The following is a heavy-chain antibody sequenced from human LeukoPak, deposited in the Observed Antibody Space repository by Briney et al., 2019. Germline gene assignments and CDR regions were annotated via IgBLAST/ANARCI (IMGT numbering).Heavy chain of an antibody. J-gene: IGHJ5*02. CDR1: GFTFSSYS. CDR3: ARRGIVATIGGNWFDP. Sequence: GGSLRLSCAASGFTFSSYSMNWVRHAPGKGLEWVSSISSSSSYIYYADSVKGRFTISRDNAKNSLYLQMNSLRAEDTAVYYCARRGIVATIGGNWFDPWGQGTLVTVSS. CDR2: ISSSSSYI. D-gene: IGHD5-12*01. V-gene: IGHV3-21*01.